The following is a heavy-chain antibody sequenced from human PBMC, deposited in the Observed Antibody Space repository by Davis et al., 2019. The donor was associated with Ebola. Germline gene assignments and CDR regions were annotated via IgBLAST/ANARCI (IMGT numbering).Heavy chain of an antibody. Sequence: ASVKVSCKASGGTFSKYGITWVRQAPGQGLEWMGWINPHNGNTNYAQNVQGRVTMTTDTSTSTAYMEVGSLRSDDTAVYYCARMGAATLFDYWGQGTLVTVSS. V-gene: IGHV1-18*01. CDR3: ARMGAATLFDY. J-gene: IGHJ4*02. D-gene: IGHD1-26*01. CDR1: GGTFSKYG. CDR2: INPHNGNT.